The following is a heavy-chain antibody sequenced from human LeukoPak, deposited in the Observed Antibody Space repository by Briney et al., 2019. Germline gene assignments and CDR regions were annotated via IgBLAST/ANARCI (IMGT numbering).Heavy chain of an antibody. D-gene: IGHD6-13*01. Sequence: ASVKVSCKASGYTFTSYEINWVRQATGQGLQWMGWMNPNSGNTGYAQKFQGRVTMTRKTSISTAYMELSSLRSEDTAVYYCARTLVRYSSSPGYWGQGTLVSVSS. CDR3: ARTLVRYSSSPGY. CDR1: GYTFTSYE. CDR2: MNPNSGNT. J-gene: IGHJ4*02. V-gene: IGHV1-8*01.